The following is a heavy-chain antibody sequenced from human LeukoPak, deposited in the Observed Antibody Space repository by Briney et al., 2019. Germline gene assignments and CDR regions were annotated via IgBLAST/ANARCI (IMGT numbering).Heavy chain of an antibody. CDR2: IYYSGST. D-gene: IGHD3-22*01. Sequence: PSETLSLTCTVSGGPVSSGSYYWTWIRQPPGKGLEWIGYIYYSGSTNYNPSLKSRVTISVDTSKNQFSLKLSSVTAADTAVYYCARDRLRYYDSSGYYSFDIWGQGTMVTVSS. J-gene: IGHJ3*02. CDR1: GGPVSSGSYY. CDR3: ARDRLRYYDSSGYYSFDI. V-gene: IGHV4-61*01.